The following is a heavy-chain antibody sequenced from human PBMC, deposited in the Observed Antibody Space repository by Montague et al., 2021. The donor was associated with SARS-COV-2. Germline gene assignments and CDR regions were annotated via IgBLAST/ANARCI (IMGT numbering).Heavy chain of an antibody. CDR3: ARARITMIVVVNAFDI. Sequence: TLSLTCTVSGGSISSGGYYWSWIRQHPGKGLEWIGYIYYSGSTYYNPSLKSRVTITVDTSKNQFSLKLSSVTAADTAVYYCARARITMIVVVNAFDILGRGTMVTVSS. CDR2: IYYSGST. CDR1: GGSISSGGYY. J-gene: IGHJ3*02. D-gene: IGHD3-22*01. V-gene: IGHV4-31*03.